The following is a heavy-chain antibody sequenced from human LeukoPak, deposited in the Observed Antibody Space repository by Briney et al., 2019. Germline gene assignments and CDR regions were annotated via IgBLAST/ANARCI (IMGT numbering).Heavy chain of an antibody. CDR2: IRGSGDRT. CDR3: AKDSKIVGATFRSYHYMDV. J-gene: IGHJ6*03. V-gene: IGHV3-23*01. D-gene: IGHD1-26*01. Sequence: GGSLRVSCAASGFTFNNYAMSWVRQAPGKGLEWVSAIRGSGDRTHYADSVKGRFTISRDNSKNTLYLQMNSLRAEDTAVYYCAKDSKIVGATFRSYHYMDVWGKGTAVTVSS. CDR1: GFTFNNYA.